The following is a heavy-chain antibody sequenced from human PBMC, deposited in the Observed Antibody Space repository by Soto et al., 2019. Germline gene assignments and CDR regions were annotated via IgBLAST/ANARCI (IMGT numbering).Heavy chain of an antibody. D-gene: IGHD3-9*01. J-gene: IGHJ4*02. CDR2: INPNSGDT. V-gene: IGHV1-2*02. Sequence: ASVKVSCQTSGYTFTGYHIHWVRQAPGQGLESMGWINPNSGDTNYAQKFQDRVIMTTDTSISTAYMELTSLTSDDSAVFYCRVTGVSEVDYWGQGTLVTVSS. CDR3: RVTGVSEVDY. CDR1: GYTFTGYH.